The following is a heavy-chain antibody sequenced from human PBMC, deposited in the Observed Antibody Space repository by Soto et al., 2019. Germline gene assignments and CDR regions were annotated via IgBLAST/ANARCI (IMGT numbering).Heavy chain of an antibody. CDR2: IYYSGST. J-gene: IGHJ5*02. CDR1: GGSISSGGYY. D-gene: IGHD3-3*01. V-gene: IGHV4-31*03. CDR3: ARLRLNTIWSHWRLDRGWFAP. Sequence: QVQLQESGPGLVKPSQTLSLTCTVSGGSISSGGYYWSWIRQHPGKGLEWIGYIYYSGSTYYNPSQNSRVTISVDTSKNQFSLKLSAETSADTAVYYCARLRLNTIWSHWRLDRGWFAPWGQGTLVTVSS.